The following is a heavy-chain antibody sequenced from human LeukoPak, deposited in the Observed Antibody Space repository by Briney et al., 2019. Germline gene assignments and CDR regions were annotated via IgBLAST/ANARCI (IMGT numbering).Heavy chain of an antibody. Sequence: PGGSLRLSCAGSGFTVSSNYMSWVRQAPGKGLEWVSGIYSGDSTYYADSVKGRFIISRDNSKITVYLQMNSLRAEDTAVYYCARDRAVADGRLYYWGQGTLVTVSS. V-gene: IGHV3-66*01. CDR1: GFTVSSNY. CDR3: ARDRAVADGRLYY. J-gene: IGHJ4*02. D-gene: IGHD6-19*01. CDR2: IYSGDST.